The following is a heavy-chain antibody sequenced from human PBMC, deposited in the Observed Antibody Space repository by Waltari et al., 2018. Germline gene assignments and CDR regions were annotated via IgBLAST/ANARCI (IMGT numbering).Heavy chain of an antibody. J-gene: IGHJ5*02. CDR1: GGSFSGYY. CDR2: INHSGRT. Sequence: QVQLQQWGAGLLKPSETLSLTCAVYGGSFSGYYWSWIRQPPGKGLEWIGEINHSGRTNYTPSLKSRVTISVDTSKTQFSRKLSSVTAADTAVYYCARGRADWFDPWGQGTLVTVSS. CDR3: ARGRADWFDP. D-gene: IGHD6-19*01. V-gene: IGHV4-34*01.